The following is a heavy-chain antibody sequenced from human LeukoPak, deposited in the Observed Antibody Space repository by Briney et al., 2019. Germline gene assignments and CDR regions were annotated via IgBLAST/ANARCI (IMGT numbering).Heavy chain of an antibody. J-gene: IGHJ4*02. CDR1: AFSFGSFG. CDR3: AKRGVVIRVILVGFHKEAYYFDS. CDR2: ISDSGGTT. Sequence: GGSLRLSCAGSAFSFGSFGMIWVRQAPGKGLEWVAGISDSGGTTKYADSVKGRFTISRDNRKNTLYLQMNSLRDEDTAVYFCAKRGVVIRVILVGFHKEAYYFDSWGQGALVTVSS. V-gene: IGHV3-23*01. D-gene: IGHD3-22*01.